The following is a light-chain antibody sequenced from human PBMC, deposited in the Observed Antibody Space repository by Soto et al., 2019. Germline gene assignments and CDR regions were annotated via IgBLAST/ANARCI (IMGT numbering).Light chain of an antibody. CDR2: DVS. CDR3: SSYTRSSTLV. Sequence: QSALTQPASVSVFPGQSITISCTGTSSDVGGYNYVSWYQQHPGKAPKLMIYDVSNRPSGVSNRFSGSKSGNTASLTISGLQAEDEADYYCSSYTRSSTLVFGGGTKLTVL. V-gene: IGLV2-14*01. J-gene: IGLJ2*01. CDR1: SSDVGGYNY.